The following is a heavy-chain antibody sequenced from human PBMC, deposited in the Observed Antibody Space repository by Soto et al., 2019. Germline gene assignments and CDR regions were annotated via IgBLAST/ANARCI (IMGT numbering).Heavy chain of an antibody. CDR3: ARTGGFMVRGVIILNWFDP. D-gene: IGHD3-10*01. Sequence: ASVKVSCKASGYTFTSYGISWVRQAPGQGLDCMGWISAYNGNTNYAQKLQGRVTMTTDTSTSTAYMELRSLRSDDTAVYYCARTGGFMVRGVIILNWFDPWGQGTLVTVSS. CDR2: ISAYNGNT. J-gene: IGHJ5*02. CDR1: GYTFTSYG. V-gene: IGHV1-18*01.